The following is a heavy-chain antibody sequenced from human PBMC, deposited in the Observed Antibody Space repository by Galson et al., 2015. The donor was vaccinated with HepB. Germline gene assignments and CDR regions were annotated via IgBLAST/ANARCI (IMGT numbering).Heavy chain of an antibody. CDR1: GFSFSDFY. CDR3: ARASLGWFDP. Sequence: SLRLSCAASGFSFSDFYMSWIRQAPGKGLEWVPYISSTGNMISYADSVKGRFTISRDNAKNSLYLQVNRLRAEDTAVYYCARASLGWFDPWGQGTLLTVSS. V-gene: IGHV3-11*01. CDR2: ISSTGNMI. J-gene: IGHJ5*02.